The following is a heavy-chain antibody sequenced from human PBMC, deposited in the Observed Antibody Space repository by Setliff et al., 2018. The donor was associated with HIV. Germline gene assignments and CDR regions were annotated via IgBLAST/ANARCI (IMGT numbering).Heavy chain of an antibody. CDR2: IYTSGTT. CDR1: GGSISSGTYY. D-gene: IGHD2-15*01. J-gene: IGHJ5*02. V-gene: IGHV4-61*09. CDR3: ARDRICSGGSCYVGWFDP. Sequence: SETLSLTCTVSGGSISSGTYYWSWIRQPAGKGLEWIGHIYTSGTTNYNPSLKSRVTISLDTSKNQFSLKLSSVTAADTDVYYCARDRICSGGSCYVGWFDPWGQGTLVTVSS.